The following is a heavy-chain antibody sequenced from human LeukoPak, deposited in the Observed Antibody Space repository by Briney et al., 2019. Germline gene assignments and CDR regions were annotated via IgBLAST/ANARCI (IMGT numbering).Heavy chain of an antibody. J-gene: IGHJ4*02. D-gene: IGHD3-10*01. V-gene: IGHV1-8*01. CDR2: MNPNSGNT. CDR3: ARAHQGSGSPSTGFDY. Sequence: GASVKVSCKASGYTFTSYDINWVRQATGQGPEWMGWMNPNSGNTGYAQKFQGRVTMTRNTSISTAYMELSSLRSEDTAVYYCARAHQGSGSPSTGFDYWGQGTLVTVSS. CDR1: GYTFTSYD.